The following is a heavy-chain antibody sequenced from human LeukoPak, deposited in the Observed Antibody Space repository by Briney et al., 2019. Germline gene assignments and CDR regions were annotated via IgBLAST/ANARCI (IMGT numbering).Heavy chain of an antibody. Sequence: GGSLRLSCAASGFTFSSYAMSWVRQAPGKGLEWVSAISGSGGSTYYADSVKGRFTISRDNSKNTLYLQMNSLRAEDTAVYYCAKDLQYYYGSGSYLFDYWGQGTLVTVSS. CDR1: GFTFSSYA. V-gene: IGHV3-23*01. CDR2: ISGSGGST. D-gene: IGHD3-10*01. CDR3: AKDLQYYYGSGSYLFDY. J-gene: IGHJ4*02.